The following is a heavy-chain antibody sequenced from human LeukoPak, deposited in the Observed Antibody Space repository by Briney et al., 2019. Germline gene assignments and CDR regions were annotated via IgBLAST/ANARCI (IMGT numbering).Heavy chain of an antibody. V-gene: IGHV3-23*01. J-gene: IGHJ4*02. D-gene: IGHD3-9*01. Sequence: PGGSLRLSCAASGFTFSSYAMSWVRQAPGKGLEWVSAISGSGGSTYYADSVKGRFNIPRDNSKNTLYLQMNSLRAEDTAVYYCAKSYFDWLLVSVDYWGQGTLVTVSS. CDR3: AKSYFDWLLVSVDY. CDR1: GFTFSSYA. CDR2: ISGSGGST.